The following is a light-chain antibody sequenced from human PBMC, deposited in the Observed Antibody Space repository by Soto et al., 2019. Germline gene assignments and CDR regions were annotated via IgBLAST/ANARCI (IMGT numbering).Light chain of an antibody. Sequence: LTQPPSASGTPGQRVTISCSGTSSNIGSNTVNWYQQLPGTAPKLLIYSNHQRPSGVPDRFSGSKSGPSASLAISGLQAEDEGDYSCAAWDDSLNGYVFGTGTKLTVL. CDR3: AAWDDSLNGYV. V-gene: IGLV1-44*01. CDR2: SNH. J-gene: IGLJ1*01. CDR1: SSNIGSNT.